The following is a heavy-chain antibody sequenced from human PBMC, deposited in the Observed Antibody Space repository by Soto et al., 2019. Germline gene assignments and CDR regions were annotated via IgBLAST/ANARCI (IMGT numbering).Heavy chain of an antibody. CDR1: GYALTELS. CDR2: FDPEDGET. CDR3: ATSLWAGTQPEI. Sequence: ASVKVSCKGSGYALTELSMHWVRHAPGKGLEWMGGFDPEDGETIYAQKFQGRVTMTEDTSTDTAYMELSSRRSEDTAVYSCATSLWAGTQPEIWRPGTLVTVSS. J-gene: IGHJ4*02. V-gene: IGHV1-24*01. D-gene: IGHD1-1*01.